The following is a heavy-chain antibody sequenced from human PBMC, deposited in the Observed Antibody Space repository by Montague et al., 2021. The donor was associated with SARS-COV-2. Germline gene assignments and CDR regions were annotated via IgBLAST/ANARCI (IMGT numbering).Heavy chain of an antibody. D-gene: IGHD1-20*01. V-gene: IGHV4-59*13. J-gene: IGHJ5*02. CDR2: IFHSGIT. Sequence: SETLSLTCSVSGGSISSYYWSWIRQSPGKGLERIGYIFHSGITDYNPSLKSRVTISVDMSKNQFSLPLNSVTAADSAVYYCARTEYDWNDWFDPWGQGTLVTVS. CDR3: ARTEYDWNDWFDP. CDR1: GGSISSYY.